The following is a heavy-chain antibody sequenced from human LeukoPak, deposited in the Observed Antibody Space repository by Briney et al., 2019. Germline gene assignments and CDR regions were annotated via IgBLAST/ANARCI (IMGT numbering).Heavy chain of an antibody. CDR3: ANDPVGAPPDY. V-gene: IGHV3-21*04. D-gene: IGHD1-26*01. J-gene: IGHJ4*02. CDR1: GFTFSSYS. Sequence: GGSLRLSCAASGFTFSSYSMNWVRQAPGKGLEWVSSISSSSSYIYYADSVKGRFTISRDNSKNTLYLQMNSLRAEDTAVYYCANDPVGAPPDYWGQGTLVTVSS. CDR2: ISSSSSYI.